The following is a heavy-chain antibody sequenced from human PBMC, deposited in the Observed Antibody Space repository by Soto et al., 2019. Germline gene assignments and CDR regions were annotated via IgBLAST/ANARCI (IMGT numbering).Heavy chain of an antibody. D-gene: IGHD2-15*01. Sequence: GGSLRLSCAASGFTFRTYGMHWVRQAPGKGLEWVAVISYDGSNKYYADSVKGRFTISRDNSKNTLYLQMNSLRAEDTAVYYCAKVLFSDLGSSDFWGQGTLVTISS. CDR3: AKVLFSDLGSSDF. CDR2: ISYDGSNK. J-gene: IGHJ4*02. V-gene: IGHV3-30*18. CDR1: GFTFRTYG.